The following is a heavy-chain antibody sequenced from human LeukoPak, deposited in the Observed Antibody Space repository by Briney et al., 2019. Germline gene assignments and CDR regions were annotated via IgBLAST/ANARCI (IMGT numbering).Heavy chain of an antibody. V-gene: IGHV3-30-3*01. J-gene: IGHJ4*02. CDR1: GFTFSSYA. CDR2: ISCDGSNK. CDR3: ARLGTEYYFDY. Sequence: PGGSLRLSCAASGFTFSSYAMHWVRQAPGKGLEWVAVISCDGSNKYYADSVKGRFTISRDNSKNTLYLQMNSLRAEDTAVYYCARLGTEYYFDYWGQGTLVTVSS.